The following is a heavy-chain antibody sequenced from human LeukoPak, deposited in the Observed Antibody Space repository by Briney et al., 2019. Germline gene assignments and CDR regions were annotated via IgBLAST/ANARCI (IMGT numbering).Heavy chain of an antibody. J-gene: IGHJ4*02. D-gene: IGHD2-15*01. CDR1: GFTFSSYA. Sequence: QPGRSLRLSCAASGFTFSSYAMHWVRQAPGRGLEWVAVISYDGSNKYYADSVKGRFTISRDNSKNTLYLQMNSLRAEDTAVYYCARGPDIVVVVAAYYFDYWGQGTLVTVSS. V-gene: IGHV3-30*04. CDR2: ISYDGSNK. CDR3: ARGPDIVVVVAAYYFDY.